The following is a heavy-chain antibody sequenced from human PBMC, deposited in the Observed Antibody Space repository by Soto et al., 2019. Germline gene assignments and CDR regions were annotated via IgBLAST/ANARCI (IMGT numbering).Heavy chain of an antibody. J-gene: IGHJ6*02. V-gene: IGHV3-49*03. CDR2: IRSRGYGGTT. Sequence: SLRLSCTGSGFTFGDFGMSWFRQAPGKGLEWLSFIRSRGYGGTTESAASVRGRFITSRDDSKSIAYLQMNSLKTEDTAVYYCASLTSWSQEYYYGMDVWGQGTTVTVSS. CDR3: ASLTSWSQEYYYGMDV. D-gene: IGHD2-2*01. CDR1: GFTFGDFG.